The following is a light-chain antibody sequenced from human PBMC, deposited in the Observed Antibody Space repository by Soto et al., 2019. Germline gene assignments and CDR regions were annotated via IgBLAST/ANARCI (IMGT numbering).Light chain of an antibody. CDR3: SSYTTSNTRVV. CDR1: SSDVGGYNY. CDR2: DVS. V-gene: IGLV2-14*01. J-gene: IGLJ2*01. Sequence: QSALAQPASVSGSPGQSITISCTGTSSDVGGYNYVSWYQQNPGKAPKVMIYDVSNRPSGVSSRFSGSKSGNTASLTISGLQAEDKADYYCSSYTTSNTRVVFGGGTKLTVL.